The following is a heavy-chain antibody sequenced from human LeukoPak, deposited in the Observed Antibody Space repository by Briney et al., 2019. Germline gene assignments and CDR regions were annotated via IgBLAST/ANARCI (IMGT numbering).Heavy chain of an antibody. CDR3: ARGFPHHYDSRGIKFDF. CDR2: IRYDGSNE. J-gene: IGHJ4*02. V-gene: IGHV3-30*02. Sequence: PGGSLRLSCAASGFTFSSYGMRWVRQAPGKGLEWVSFIRYDGSNEYYADSVRGRFTISRDNSKNTLYLQMNSLRAEDTAVYYCARGFPHHYDSRGIKFDFWGQGILVSVSS. D-gene: IGHD3-22*01. CDR1: GFTFSSYG.